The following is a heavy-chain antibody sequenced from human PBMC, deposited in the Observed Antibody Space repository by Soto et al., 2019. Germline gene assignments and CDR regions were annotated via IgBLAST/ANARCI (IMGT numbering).Heavy chain of an antibody. CDR1: GGSMSSYY. D-gene: IGHD3-22*01. V-gene: IGHV4-59*01. CDR2: IYYSGST. J-gene: IGHJ4*02. Sequence: QVQLQESGPGLVKPSETLSLTCTVSGGSMSSYYWSWIRQPPGKGLEWIGYIYYSGSTNYNTSLKSRVTISVDTSKNQCSLKLSAVTAADTAVYYCARASAMIVVTDWGQGTLVTVSS. CDR3: ARASAMIVVTD.